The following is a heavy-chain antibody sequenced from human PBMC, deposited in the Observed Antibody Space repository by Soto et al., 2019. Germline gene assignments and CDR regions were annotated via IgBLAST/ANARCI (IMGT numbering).Heavy chain of an antibody. V-gene: IGHV1-46*03. CDR2: INPSGGST. J-gene: IGHJ4*02. CDR1: GYTFTSYY. D-gene: IGHD3-9*01. Sequence: ASVKVSCKASGYTFTSYYMHWVRQAPGQGLEWMGIINPSGGSTSYAQKFQGRVTMTRDTSTSTVYMELSSPRSEDTAVYYCARGPTCYDILTGYQTFDYWGQGTMVTVSS. CDR3: ARGPTCYDILTGYQTFDY.